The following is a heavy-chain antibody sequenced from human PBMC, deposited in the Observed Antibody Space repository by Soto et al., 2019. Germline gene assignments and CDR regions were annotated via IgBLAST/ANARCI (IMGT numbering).Heavy chain of an antibody. V-gene: IGHV1-69*13. D-gene: IGHD3-16*01. CDR2: LIPFFGTA. CDR3: ARSAPMDAGDKYYYDF. CDR1: GGTFSTFG. J-gene: IGHJ4*02. Sequence: SEKVSCKASGGTFSTFGTSWVRQAPGQGLEWMGGLIPFFGTAKYSQKSEDRISLTADESTNTVYMDLRSLTSEDTAIYYCARSAPMDAGDKYYYDFWGQGALVTVSS.